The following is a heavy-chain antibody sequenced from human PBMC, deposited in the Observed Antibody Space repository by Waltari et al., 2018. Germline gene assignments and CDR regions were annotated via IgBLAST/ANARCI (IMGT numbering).Heavy chain of an antibody. D-gene: IGHD5-12*01. CDR1: RSSIRNNNYY. CDR2: FYKRGTT. J-gene: IGHJ4*02. Sequence: QLQLQESGPGLVKPSETLSLTCTVSRSSIRNNNYYWGWVRQPPGKGLEWIGSFYKRGTTYYNPSLKSRVTISVDTSNNQFSLKLNSVTAADTAGYYCVRGYPDIVATISDYWGQGTLVIVSS. V-gene: IGHV4-39*07. CDR3: VRGYPDIVATISDY.